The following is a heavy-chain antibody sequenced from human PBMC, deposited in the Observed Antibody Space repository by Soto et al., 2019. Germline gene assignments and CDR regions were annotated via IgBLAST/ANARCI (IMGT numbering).Heavy chain of an antibody. CDR2: INHSGST. J-gene: IGHJ4*02. CDR3: ARVNTMVRGLTIPERHFDY. Sequence: SETLSLTCAVYGGSFSGYYWSWNRQPPGKGLEWIGEINHSGSTNYNPSLKSRVTISVDTSKNQFSLKLSSVTAADTAVYYCARVNTMVRGLTIPERHFDYWRQGTLVTVSS. D-gene: IGHD3-10*01. CDR1: GGSFSGYY. V-gene: IGHV4-34*01.